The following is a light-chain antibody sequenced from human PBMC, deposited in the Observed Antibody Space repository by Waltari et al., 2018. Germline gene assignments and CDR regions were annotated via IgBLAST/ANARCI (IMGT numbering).Light chain of an antibody. J-gene: IGLJ1*01. CDR3: SSYTSSSTLG. CDR1: SSDVGGYHY. V-gene: IGLV2-14*03. CDR2: DVS. Sequence: QSALTQPASVSGSPGQSITISCTGTSSDVGGYHYVSWYQQHPGKAPKLTIYDVSNRPSGVSNRFSGSKSGNTASLTISGLQAEDEADYYCSSYTSSSTLGFGTGTKVTVL.